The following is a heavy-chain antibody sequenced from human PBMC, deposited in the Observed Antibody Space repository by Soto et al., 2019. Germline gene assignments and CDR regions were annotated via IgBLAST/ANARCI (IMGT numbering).Heavy chain of an antibody. V-gene: IGHV4-34*01. J-gene: IGHJ6*03. D-gene: IGHD2-8*01. CDR2: INHSGST. CDR3: ARGQGRMVFGYYYYYMDV. CDR1: GGSFSGYY. Sequence: ETLSLTCAVYGGSFSGYYWSWIRQPPGKGLEWIGEINHSGSTNCNPSLKSRVTISVDTSKNQFSLKLSSVTAADTAVYYCARGQGRMVFGYYYYYMDVWGKRTTVTVSS.